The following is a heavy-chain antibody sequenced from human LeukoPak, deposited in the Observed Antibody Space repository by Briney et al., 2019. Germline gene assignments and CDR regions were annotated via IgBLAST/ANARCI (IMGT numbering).Heavy chain of an antibody. D-gene: IGHD6-19*01. CDR1: GFTFSTYA. J-gene: IGHJ2*01. V-gene: IGHV3-23*01. CDR2: ISDSGANT. Sequence: GGSLRLSCAASGFTFSTYAMSWVRQAPGKGLEWASTISDSGANTYYADSVRGRFTISRDNSKNTLYLQKNSLRADDTAIYYCAKSMTLQWRGFFDLWGRGTHVTVSS. CDR3: AKSMTLQWRGFFDL.